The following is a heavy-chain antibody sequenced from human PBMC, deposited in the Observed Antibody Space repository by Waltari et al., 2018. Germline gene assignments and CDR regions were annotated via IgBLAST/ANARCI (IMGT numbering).Heavy chain of an antibody. Sequence: QLQLQESGPGLVKPSETLSLTCTVSGGSISSSSYYWGWIRQPPGKGLEWIGSIYYSGSTYYNPSLKSRVTISVDTSKNQFSLKLSSVTAADTAVYYCARHESSGWYINWYFDLWGRGTLVTVSS. J-gene: IGHJ2*01. V-gene: IGHV4-39*01. CDR3: ARHESSGWYINWYFDL. CDR2: IYYSGST. D-gene: IGHD6-19*01. CDR1: GGSISSSSYY.